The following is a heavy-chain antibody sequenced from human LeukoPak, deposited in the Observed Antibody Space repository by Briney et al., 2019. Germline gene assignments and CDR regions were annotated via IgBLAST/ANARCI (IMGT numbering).Heavy chain of an antibody. J-gene: IGHJ2*01. Sequence: ASVKVSCKASGYTFTTHYIHWMRQAPGQGLEWMGIINPSDGGASYAQKFQGRLTMSRDTSTSTLYMELSSLRSEDTAIYYCARKAPHDTSGWYFDLWGRGTLVIVSS. CDR3: ARKAPHDTSGWYFDL. CDR2: INPSDGGA. CDR1: GYTFTTHY. V-gene: IGHV1-46*01. D-gene: IGHD3-22*01.